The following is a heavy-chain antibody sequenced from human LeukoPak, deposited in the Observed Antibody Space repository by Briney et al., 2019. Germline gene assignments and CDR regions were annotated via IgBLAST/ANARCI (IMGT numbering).Heavy chain of an antibody. V-gene: IGHV3-21*01. Sequence: PGGSLRLSCAASGFTFSSYSMNWVRQAPGKGLEWVSSISSSSSYIYYADSVKGRFTVSIDNAKNSLYLQMNSLRVEDTAVYYCALSSGYLFDYWGQGTLVTVSS. CDR3: ALSSGYLFDY. J-gene: IGHJ4*02. CDR1: GFTFSSYS. CDR2: ISSSSSYI. D-gene: IGHD3-22*01.